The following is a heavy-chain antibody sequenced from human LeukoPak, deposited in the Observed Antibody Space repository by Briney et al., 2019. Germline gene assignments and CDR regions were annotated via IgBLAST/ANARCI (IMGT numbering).Heavy chain of an antibody. CDR1: GGSISSGDYY. Sequence: PSETLPLTCTVSGGSISSGDYYWSWIRQPPGKGLEWIGYIYYSGSTYYNPSLKSRVTISVDTSKNQFSLKLSSVTAADTAVYYCAREEAGIVVVPAARGHAFDIWGQGTMVTVSS. J-gene: IGHJ3*02. D-gene: IGHD2-2*01. V-gene: IGHV4-30-4*08. CDR3: AREEAGIVVVPAARGHAFDI. CDR2: IYYSGST.